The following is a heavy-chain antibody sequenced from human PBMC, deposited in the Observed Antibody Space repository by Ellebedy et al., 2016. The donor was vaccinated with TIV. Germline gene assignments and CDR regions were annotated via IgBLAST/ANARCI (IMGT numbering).Heavy chain of an antibody. J-gene: IGHJ6*02. V-gene: IGHV4-34*01. Sequence: SETLSLTCAVYGGSFSGYYWSWIRRPPGKGLEWIGEINHSGSTNYNPSLKSRVTISVDTSKNQFSLKLSSVTAADTAVYYCARGVSDSSGWYTIWGYYYYYGMDVWGQGTTVTVSS. CDR1: GGSFSGYY. CDR3: ARGVSDSSGWYTIWGYYYYYGMDV. D-gene: IGHD6-19*01. CDR2: INHSGST.